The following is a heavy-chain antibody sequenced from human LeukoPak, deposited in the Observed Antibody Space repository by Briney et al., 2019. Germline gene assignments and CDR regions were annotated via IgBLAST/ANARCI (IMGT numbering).Heavy chain of an antibody. D-gene: IGHD3-22*01. CDR2: ISGSGGST. CDR3: AKRQYYYDSSGYCDY. J-gene: IGHJ4*02. Sequence: GGSLRLSCAASGFTFSSYAMSWVRQAPGKGLEWVSAISGSGGSTYYADSVKGRFTISRDNSKNTLYLQMNSLRAEDTAVYYFAKRQYYYDSSGYCDYWGQGTLVTVSS. CDR1: GFTFSSYA. V-gene: IGHV3-23*01.